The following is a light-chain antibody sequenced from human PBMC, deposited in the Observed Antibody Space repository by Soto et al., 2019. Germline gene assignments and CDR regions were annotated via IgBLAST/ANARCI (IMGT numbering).Light chain of an antibody. V-gene: IGKV3-15*01. J-gene: IGKJ2*01. CDR2: GAS. CDR1: QSVGSN. CDR3: QQYYNWAPVN. Sequence: EIVMTQSPATLSVSPGERATLSCRASQSVGSNLAWYQQKPGQAPRLLIYGASTRATGIPARFSGSGSGTEFTLTISSLQSEDFAVYYCQQYYNWAPVNFGQGTKLEIK.